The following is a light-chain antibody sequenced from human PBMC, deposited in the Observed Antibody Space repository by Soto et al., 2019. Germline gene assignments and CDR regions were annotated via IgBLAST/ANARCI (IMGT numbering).Light chain of an antibody. V-gene: IGKV1-39*01. J-gene: IGKJ1*01. Sequence: IHMTQSPSSRSAFVRNRVTFACRARKSISSYLNWYQQKPGQAPKVLIYAASSLESGVPSRFSGSGYGTDFNLTISSLQTEDFATYYCQQSYSIPWTFGQGTKVDIK. CDR2: AAS. CDR1: KSISSY. CDR3: QQSYSIPWT.